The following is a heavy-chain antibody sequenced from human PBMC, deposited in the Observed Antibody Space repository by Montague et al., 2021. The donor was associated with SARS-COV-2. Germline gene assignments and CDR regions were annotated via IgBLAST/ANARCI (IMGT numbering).Heavy chain of an antibody. CDR1: GDSVSSSTVA. Sequence: CAISGDSVSSSTVAWNWIRQSPSRGLEWLGRTYYRSKWYNDYAVSVKSRVIINPDTSNNRISLQLNSVTPEDTAVYYCARAYCGGDCYFYWYFDLWGRGTLVTVSS. D-gene: IGHD2-21*02. J-gene: IGHJ2*01. V-gene: IGHV6-1*01. CDR3: ARAYCGGDCYFYWYFDL. CDR2: TYYRSKWYN.